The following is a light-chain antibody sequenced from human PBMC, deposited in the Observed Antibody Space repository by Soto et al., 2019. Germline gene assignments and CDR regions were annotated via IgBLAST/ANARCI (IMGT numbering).Light chain of an antibody. Sequence: QSVLTQPRSVSGSPGQSVTISCTGTSSDVGAYNFVSWYQHHPGKAPKLIIYDVTERPSGVPDRFSGSKSGNSASLTISGLQTEDEADYYCCSYAGTYSRVFGGGTKLTVL. CDR2: DVT. V-gene: IGLV2-11*01. CDR3: CSYAGTYSRV. CDR1: SSDVGAYNF. J-gene: IGLJ3*02.